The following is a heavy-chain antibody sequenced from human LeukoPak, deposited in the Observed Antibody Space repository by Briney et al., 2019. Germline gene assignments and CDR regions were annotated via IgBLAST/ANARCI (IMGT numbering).Heavy chain of an antibody. J-gene: IGHJ4*02. D-gene: IGHD3-3*02. CDR2: IRDTGDST. CDR1: GFTFSSYA. Sequence: GGTLRLSCAASGFTFSSYAMSWARQAPGKGLEWVSAIRDTGDSTYYADSVKGRFTISRDNSKNTLYLQMNSLRAEDTAVYYCAKRAFVGTLYSFDYWGQGTLVTVSS. V-gene: IGHV3-23*01. CDR3: AKRAFVGTLYSFDY.